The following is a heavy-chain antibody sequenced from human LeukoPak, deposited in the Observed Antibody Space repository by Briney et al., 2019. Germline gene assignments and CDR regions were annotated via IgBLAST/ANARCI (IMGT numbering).Heavy chain of an antibody. D-gene: IGHD5-12*01. Sequence: SETLSLTCTVSGGSISSYYWSWIRQPPGKGLEWIGYIYYSGSTNYNPSLKSRVTISVDTSKNQFSLKLSSVTAADTAVYYCARPSAIVATIKSFYYYGMDVWGQGTTVTVSS. CDR1: GGSISSYY. J-gene: IGHJ6*02. V-gene: IGHV4-59*08. CDR3: ARPSAIVATIKSFYYYGMDV. CDR2: IYYSGST.